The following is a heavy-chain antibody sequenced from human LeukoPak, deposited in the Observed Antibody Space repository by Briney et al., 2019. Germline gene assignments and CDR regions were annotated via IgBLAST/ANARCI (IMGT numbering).Heavy chain of an antibody. V-gene: IGHV3-74*01. D-gene: IGHD3-10*01. CDR3: AKDHMVRGPHCMSDY. CDR1: GFTFSTYY. CDR2: IVNDGSTT. Sequence: GGSLRLSCAASGFTFSTYYMHWVRQAPGKGLVWVSRIVNDGSTTTYAGSVKGRFTISRDNSKNTLYLQMNSLRAEDTAVYYCAKDHMVRGPHCMSDYWGQGTLVTVSS. J-gene: IGHJ4*02.